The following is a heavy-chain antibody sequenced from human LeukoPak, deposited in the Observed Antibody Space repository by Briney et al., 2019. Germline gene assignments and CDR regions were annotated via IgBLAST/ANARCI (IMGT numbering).Heavy chain of an antibody. V-gene: IGHV3-11*04. CDR1: GFTFSDYY. J-gene: IGHJ6*03. CDR2: ISSSGSTI. Sequence: GGSLRLSCAASGFTFSDYYMSWIRQAPGKGLEWVSYISSSGSTIYYADSVKGRFTISRDNAKNSLYLQMNSLRAEDTAVYYCARETMVRASSLTYYYYYYYMDVWGKGTTVTISS. CDR3: ARETMVRASSLTYYYYYYYMDV. D-gene: IGHD3-10*01.